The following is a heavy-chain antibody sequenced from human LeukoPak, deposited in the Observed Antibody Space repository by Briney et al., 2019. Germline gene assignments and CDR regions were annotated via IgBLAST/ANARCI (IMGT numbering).Heavy chain of an antibody. J-gene: IGHJ4*02. CDR3: ARHDYSYPYFDS. CDR1: GGSISSYF. CDR2: IYYSGST. D-gene: IGHD4-11*01. Sequence: SETLSLTCSVSGGSISSYFWSWIRQPPRKGLEWIAYIYYSGSTTYNPSLKSRVTISVDTSKKQFYLDLSSVTAADTAMYYCARHDYSYPYFDSWGQGTLVTVSS. V-gene: IGHV4-59*08.